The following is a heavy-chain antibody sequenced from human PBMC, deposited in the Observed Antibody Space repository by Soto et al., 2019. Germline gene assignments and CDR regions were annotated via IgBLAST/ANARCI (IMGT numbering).Heavy chain of an antibody. J-gene: IGHJ6*02. CDR1: EFSFSSYW. D-gene: IGHD2-8*01. CDR3: AKSPMVRTFHYGMDG. CDR2: INEDGTDK. V-gene: IGHV3-7*05. Sequence: EVQVVESGGGLVQPGGSLRVSCAASEFSFSSYWMSWVRQAPGKGLEWVADINEDGTDKYYADAVKGRFTISRDNAKNSLYLQMNSLRAGDTAVYFCAKSPMVRTFHYGMDGWGQGTTVTVSS.